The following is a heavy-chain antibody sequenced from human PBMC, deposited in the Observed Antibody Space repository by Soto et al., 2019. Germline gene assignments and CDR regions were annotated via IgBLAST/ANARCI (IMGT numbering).Heavy chain of an antibody. V-gene: IGHV1-18*01. CDR3: ARVIVVVVAAKGPGGFDP. D-gene: IGHD2-15*01. J-gene: IGHJ5*02. Sequence: GASVKVSCKASGYTFTSYGISWVRQAPGQGLEWMGWISAYNGNTNYAQKLQGRVTVTTDTSTSTAYMELRSLRSDDTAVYYCARVIVVVVAAKGPGGFDPWGQGTLVTVSS. CDR1: GYTFTSYG. CDR2: ISAYNGNT.